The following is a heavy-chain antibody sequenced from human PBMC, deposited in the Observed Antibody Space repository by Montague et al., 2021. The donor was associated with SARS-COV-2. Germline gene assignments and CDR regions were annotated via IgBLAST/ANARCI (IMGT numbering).Heavy chain of an antibody. Sequence: CAISGDSASSPSASWNWIRQSPSRGLEWLGRTYYRSWWRSQYPGSLESRITISGDTSKNQFSLQLNSVTPEDTAVYYCASAFYGDHWAFDVWGQGTMVTVSS. D-gene: IGHD3-3*02. J-gene: IGHJ3*01. CDR3: ASAFYGDHWAFDV. CDR2: TYYRSWWRS. CDR1: GDSASSPSAS. V-gene: IGHV6-1*01.